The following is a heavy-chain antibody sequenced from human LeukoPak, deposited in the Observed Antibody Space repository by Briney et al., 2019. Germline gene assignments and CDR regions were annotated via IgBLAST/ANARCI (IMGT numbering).Heavy chain of an antibody. CDR3: ARDLYLETTPDIDY. CDR2: IKQDGSEK. CDR1: GFTFSSYW. J-gene: IGHJ4*02. V-gene: IGHV3-7*01. D-gene: IGHD1-14*01. Sequence: PGGSLRLSCAASGFTFSSYWMSWVRQAPGKGLEWVANIKQDGSEKYYVDSVKGRFTISRDNAKNSLYLQMNSLRAEDTAVYYCARDLYLETTPDIDYWGQGTLVTVSS.